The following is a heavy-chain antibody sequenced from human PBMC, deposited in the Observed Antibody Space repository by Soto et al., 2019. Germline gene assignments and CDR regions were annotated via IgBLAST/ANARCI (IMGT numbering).Heavy chain of an antibody. CDR1: GGSISSGGYY. CDR3: ARDSVATISYFDY. D-gene: IGHD5-12*01. J-gene: IGHJ4*02. CDR2: IYYSGST. V-gene: IGHV4-31*03. Sequence: SETLSLTCTVSGGSISSGGYYWSWIRQHPGKGLEWIGYIYYSGSTYYNPSLKSRVTISVDTSKNQFSLKLSSVTAADTAVYYCARDSVATISYFDYWGQGTLVTVS.